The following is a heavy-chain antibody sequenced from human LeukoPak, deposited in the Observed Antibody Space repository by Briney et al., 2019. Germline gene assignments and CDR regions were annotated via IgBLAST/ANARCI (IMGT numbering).Heavy chain of an antibody. J-gene: IGHJ6*02. Sequence: SVKVSCKASGYTFTSYAISWVRQAPGQGLEWMGGIIPIFGTANYAQKFQGRVTITADESTSTAYMELSSLRSEDTAVYYCARGGIAAAGLDYYYYYGMDVWGQGTTVTVSS. V-gene: IGHV1-69*13. CDR1: GYTFTSYA. CDR2: IIPIFGTA. D-gene: IGHD6-13*01. CDR3: ARGGIAAAGLDYYYYYGMDV.